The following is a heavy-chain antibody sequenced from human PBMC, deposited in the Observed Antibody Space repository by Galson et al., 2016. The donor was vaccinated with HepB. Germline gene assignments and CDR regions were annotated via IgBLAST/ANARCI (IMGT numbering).Heavy chain of an antibody. V-gene: IGHV4-4*07. CDR1: GASLRDHY. Sequence: SETLSLTCTVSGASLRDHYWSWIRQPAGEGLEWIGRVYTAGNTHVNPSLRSRVTLSADTSKNQLSLSLKSVTAAYTAVYYCAIGGGGGVRYFDPWGQGAQVTVSS. CDR3: AIGGGGGVRYFDP. CDR2: VYTAGNT. D-gene: IGHD3-16*01. J-gene: IGHJ4*02.